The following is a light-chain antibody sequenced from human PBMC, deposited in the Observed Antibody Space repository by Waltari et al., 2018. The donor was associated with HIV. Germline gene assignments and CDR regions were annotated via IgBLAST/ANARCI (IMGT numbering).Light chain of an antibody. Sequence: QAVLTQPASLSASPGASASLTCTLRGGINVGTYRIYWYQQKPGSPPQYLLRYKSDSDKQQGSGVPRRFSGSKDASANSGILLISGLQSEDEADYYCMIWHSSAWVFGGGTKLTVL. CDR3: MIWHSSAWV. CDR1: GGINVGTYR. V-gene: IGLV5-45*01. CDR2: YKSDSDK. J-gene: IGLJ3*02.